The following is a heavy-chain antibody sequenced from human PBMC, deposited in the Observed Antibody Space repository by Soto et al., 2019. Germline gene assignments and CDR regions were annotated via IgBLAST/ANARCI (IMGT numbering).Heavy chain of an antibody. V-gene: IGHV3-33*01. J-gene: IGHJ4*02. CDR2: IWYDGSNK. Sequence: GGSLRLSCAASGSTFSNYGMHWVRQAPDKGLEWVAVIWYDGSNKYYADSVKGRFTISRDNSKNTLYLQMNNLRAEDTAVYYYARRGSIISDLDYWGQGTLVTVSS. D-gene: IGHD3-10*01. CDR1: GSTFSNYG. CDR3: ARRGSIISDLDY.